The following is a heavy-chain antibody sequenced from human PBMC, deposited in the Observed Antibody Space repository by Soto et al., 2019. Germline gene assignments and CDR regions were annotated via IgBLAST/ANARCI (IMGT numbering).Heavy chain of an antibody. Sequence: EVQLVESGGGLVQPGGSLRLSCVVSGFTCSDHYMDWVRQAPGKGLEWVGRTRNKANSYTTEYAASVKGRFSISRDDSKNSLYLQMNSLRIEDTAMYYCAKAGGDWRYFDCWGQGILVTVSS. V-gene: IGHV3-72*01. CDR2: TRNKANSYTT. CDR3: AKAGGDWRYFDC. J-gene: IGHJ4*02. D-gene: IGHD2-21*01. CDR1: GFTCSDHY.